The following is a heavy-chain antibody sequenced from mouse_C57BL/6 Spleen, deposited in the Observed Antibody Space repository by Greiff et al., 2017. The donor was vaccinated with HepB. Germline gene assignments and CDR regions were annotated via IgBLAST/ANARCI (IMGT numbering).Heavy chain of an antibody. CDR1: GYAFSSSW. CDR3: AREGYGSSSWFAY. V-gene: IGHV1-82*01. J-gene: IGHJ3*01. D-gene: IGHD1-1*01. CDR2: IYPGDGDT. Sequence: VQRVESGPELVKPGASVKISCKASGYAFSSSWMNWVKQRPGKGLEWIGRIYPGDGDTNYNGKFKGKATLTADKSSSTAYMQLSSLTSEDSAVYFCAREGYGSSSWFAYWGQGTLVTVSA.